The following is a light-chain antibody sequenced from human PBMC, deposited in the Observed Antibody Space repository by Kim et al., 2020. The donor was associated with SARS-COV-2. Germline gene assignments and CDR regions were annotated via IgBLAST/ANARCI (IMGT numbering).Light chain of an antibody. CDR2: WAS. CDR1: QTVLYNSNNKNY. V-gene: IGKV4-1*01. CDR3: QQYYSTPPS. Sequence: RATLYCKSSQTVLYNSNNKNYLAWYQQKPGQAPKLLIYWASIRESGVSDRFSGSGSETDFTLTISSLQAEDVAVYYCQQYYSTPPSFGQGTKLEIK. J-gene: IGKJ2*03.